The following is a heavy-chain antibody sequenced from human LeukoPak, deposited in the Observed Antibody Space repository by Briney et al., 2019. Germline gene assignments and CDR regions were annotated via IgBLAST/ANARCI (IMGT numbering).Heavy chain of an antibody. CDR3: ARKPSAYYDSSGYYGD. D-gene: IGHD3-22*01. Sequence: ASVKVSCKASGYTFTSYAMHWVRQAPGQRLEWMGWINAGNGNTKYSQKFQGRVTITRDTSASTAYMELSSLRSEDTAVYYCARKPSAYYDSSGYYGDWGQGTLVTVSS. J-gene: IGHJ4*02. V-gene: IGHV1-3*01. CDR2: INAGNGNT. CDR1: GYTFTSYA.